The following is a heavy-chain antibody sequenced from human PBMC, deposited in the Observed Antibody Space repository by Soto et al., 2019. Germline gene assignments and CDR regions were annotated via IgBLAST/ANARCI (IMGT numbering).Heavy chain of an antibody. Sequence: PSLTCTLSGRSIGRGYYCWGWIRQPRGRGVEWIGYIYYSGSTYYNPSLKSRVTISVDTSKNQFSLKLSSVTAADTAVYYCARDKLEMATIFDSWGQGALVTVSS. D-gene: IGHD5-12*01. V-gene: IGHV4-30-4*01. J-gene: IGHJ4*02. CDR1: GRSIGRGYYC. CDR2: IYYSGST. CDR3: ARDKLEMATIFDS.